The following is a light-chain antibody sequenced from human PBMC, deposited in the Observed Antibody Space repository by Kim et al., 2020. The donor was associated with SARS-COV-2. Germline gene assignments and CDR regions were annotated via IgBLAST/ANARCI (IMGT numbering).Light chain of an antibody. V-gene: IGKV3-15*01. CDR1: QSVSSN. CDR2: GAS. Sequence: EIVMTQSPATLSVSPGERAPLSCRASQSVSSNLAWYQQKPGQAPRLLIYGASTRATGIPARFSGSGSGTEFTLTISSLQSEDFAVYYCQQYNKWSGTFGQGTKVDIK. CDR3: QQYNKWSGT. J-gene: IGKJ1*01.